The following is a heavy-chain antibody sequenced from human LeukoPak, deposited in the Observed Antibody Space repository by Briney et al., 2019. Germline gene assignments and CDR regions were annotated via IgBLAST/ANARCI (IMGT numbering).Heavy chain of an antibody. V-gene: IGHV4-39*01. CDR1: GGSFSSNSYY. Sequence: SETLSLTCAVYGGSFSSNSYYWGWIRQPPGKGLEWIGSIYYSGSTYYNPSLKSRVTISVDTSKNQFSLKLSSVTAADTAVYYCARTRYYYNSRSYGAPYYFDYWGQGTLVTVSS. D-gene: IGHD3-10*01. CDR3: ARTRYYYNSRSYGAPYYFDY. CDR2: IYYSGST. J-gene: IGHJ4*02.